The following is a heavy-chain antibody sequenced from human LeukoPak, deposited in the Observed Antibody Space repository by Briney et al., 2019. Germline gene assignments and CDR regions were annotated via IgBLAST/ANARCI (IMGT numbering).Heavy chain of an antibody. CDR3: ARGGPTGGNYHTLYY. CDR2: IYPSDVDN. CDR1: GYFFNSYW. Sequence: GESLKISCEGSGYFFNSYWIAWLRQMPGKGLEGMGIIYPSDVDNTYSPSFQAQVTMPVAKSKTISYLKWSTLKPSGTRMYFCARGGPTGGNYHTLYYWGQGTLVTLP. V-gene: IGHV5-51*01. J-gene: IGHJ4*02. D-gene: IGHD5-24*01.